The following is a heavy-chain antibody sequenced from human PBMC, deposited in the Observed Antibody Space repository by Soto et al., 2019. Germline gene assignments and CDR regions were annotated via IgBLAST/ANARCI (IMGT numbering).Heavy chain of an antibody. CDR2: IYWDDDK. J-gene: IGHJ4*02. CDR3: AHRVLRAVFGLVTTTAIDFDF. Sequence: QITLNESGPTPVKPRQTLTLTCTFSGFSLTTSGVGVGWIRQSPGKAPEWLALIYWDDDKRYSPSLKSRLTTTKDTSKHQVVLTMSELDPADTATSYCAHRVLRAVFGLVTTTAIDFDFWGQGTPFAVS. CDR1: GFSLTTSGVG. D-gene: IGHD3-3*01. V-gene: IGHV2-5*02.